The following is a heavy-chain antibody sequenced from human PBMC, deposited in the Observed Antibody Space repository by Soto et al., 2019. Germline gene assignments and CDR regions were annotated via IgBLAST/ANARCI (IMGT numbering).Heavy chain of an antibody. CDR1: DFNSLSYG. Sequence: QVQLVQSGAEVKKPGASVKVSCKASDFNSLSYGFSWVRQAPGQGLEWMGCISGPNGNTNYALKLQGRVTMTTDTSTNTGYMELRSLRSDDTAVYFCARDRYDTTNGYRLGADYWGQGTLVTVSS. CDR2: ISGPNGNT. J-gene: IGHJ4*02. CDR3: ARDRYDTTNGYRLGADY. D-gene: IGHD2-8*01. V-gene: IGHV1-18*01.